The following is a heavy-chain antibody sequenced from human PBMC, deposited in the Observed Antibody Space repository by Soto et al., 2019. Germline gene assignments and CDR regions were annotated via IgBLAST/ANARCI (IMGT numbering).Heavy chain of an antibody. Sequence: SETLSLTCTVSGGSISSGDYYWSWIRQPPGKGLEWIGYIYYSGSTYYNPSLKSRVTISVDTSKNQFSLKLNSVTAADTAVYYCARGSGVVVTASSFDYWGQGTLVTVSS. J-gene: IGHJ4*02. CDR2: IYYSGST. CDR1: GGSISSGDYY. CDR3: ARGSGVVVTASSFDY. V-gene: IGHV4-30-4*01. D-gene: IGHD2-21*02.